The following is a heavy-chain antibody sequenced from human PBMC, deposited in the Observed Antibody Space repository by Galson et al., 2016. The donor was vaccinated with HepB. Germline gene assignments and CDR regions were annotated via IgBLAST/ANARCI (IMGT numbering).Heavy chain of an antibody. CDR1: GFTVSNNY. CDR3: ARDSGTPPPRRGPSSGY. CDR2: IYSTGTT. V-gene: IGHV3-53*01. D-gene: IGHD1-26*01. J-gene: IGHJ4*02. Sequence: SLRLSCAASGFTVSNNYMIWFRQAPGKVLEWVSLIYSTGTTSYADSVKGRFTIPSDSSKNTLYLQMNSLRAEDTAISYCARDSGTPPPRRGPSSGYWGQGTLVTVSS.